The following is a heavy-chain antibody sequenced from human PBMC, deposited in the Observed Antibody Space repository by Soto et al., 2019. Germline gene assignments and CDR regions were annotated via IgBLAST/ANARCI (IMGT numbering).Heavy chain of an antibody. CDR3: AREGVFGLVKIIPPDY. Sequence: VQLLESGGGVAQPGRSLRLSCRASGFGFSSYGMLWVRQAPGKGPEWVAFISFDGSTQYYADSVRGRFTISRDNSENTLYLQLETLRVEDTAMYYCAREGVFGLVKIIPPDYWGQGAQVTVSA. J-gene: IGHJ4*02. CDR1: GFGFSSYG. D-gene: IGHD3-3*01. CDR2: ISFDGSTQ. V-gene: IGHV3-30*03.